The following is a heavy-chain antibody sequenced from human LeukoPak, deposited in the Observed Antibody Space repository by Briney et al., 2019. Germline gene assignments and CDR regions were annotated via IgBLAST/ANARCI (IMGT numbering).Heavy chain of an antibody. J-gene: IGHJ4*02. V-gene: IGHV3-30*18. Sequence: GGSLRLSCAASGFTFSSYGMHWVRQAPGKGLEWVAVISYDGSNKYYADSVKGRFTISRDNSKNTLYLQMNSLRAEDTAVYYCAKGDIVVVVAATLDYWGQGTLVTVSS. CDR3: AKGDIVVVVAATLDY. CDR2: ISYDGSNK. D-gene: IGHD2-15*01. CDR1: GFTFSSYG.